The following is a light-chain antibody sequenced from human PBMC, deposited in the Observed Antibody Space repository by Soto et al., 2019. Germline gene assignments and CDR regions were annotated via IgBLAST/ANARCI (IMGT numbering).Light chain of an antibody. J-gene: IGKJ5*01. CDR3: QQYGDSFT. V-gene: IGKV3-20*01. CDR1: QSVSSVY. CDR2: GAS. Sequence: EIVLTQSPGALSLSPGERAILSCRASQSVSSVYLAWYQQKSGQAPRLLIYGASSRATGIPDRFSGSGSGTDFTLTISSVEPEDFAVYYCQQYGDSFTFGQGTRLEI.